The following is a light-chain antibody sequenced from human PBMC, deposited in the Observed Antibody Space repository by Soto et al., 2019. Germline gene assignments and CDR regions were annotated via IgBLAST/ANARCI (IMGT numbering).Light chain of an antibody. CDR2: AAS. V-gene: IGKV1-39*01. Sequence: IQMTHSPSSRSASLGDRVTITGRASQSISSYLNWYQQKPGKAPKLLISAASSLQSGVPSRFSGSGSGTDFTLTITNLQPEDFATYYCQQSYSTPRLTFGGGTKVDIK. J-gene: IGKJ4*01. CDR1: QSISSY. CDR3: QQSYSTPRLT.